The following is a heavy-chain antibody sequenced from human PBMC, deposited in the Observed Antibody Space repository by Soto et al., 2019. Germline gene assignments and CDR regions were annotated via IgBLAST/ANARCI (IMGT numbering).Heavy chain of an antibody. Sequence: IWIWDYCGWIRQPPGKGLEWIGSIYHSGTTYYNPSLKSRVTISLDTSKNQFSLKLSSVTAADTAVYYCARSLLTSSWYAGSWGQGTLVTVS. J-gene: IGHJ5*02. D-gene: IGHD6-13*01. V-gene: IGHV4-38-2*01. CDR2: IYHSGTT. CDR1: IWIWDY. CDR3: ARSLLTSSWYAGS.